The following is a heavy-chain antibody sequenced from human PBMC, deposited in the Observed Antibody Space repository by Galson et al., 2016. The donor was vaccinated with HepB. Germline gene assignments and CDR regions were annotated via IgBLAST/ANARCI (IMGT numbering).Heavy chain of an antibody. CDR1: GFTFNSYG. Sequence: SLRLSCATSGFTFNSYGFHWVRQAPGKGLEWVAVIWYDGSKEFYADYAKGRFTISRDDSKNTLFLQMNSLRGEDTALYYCARGRSSAGYYGLDVWGQGTAVTVSS. V-gene: IGHV3-33*02. CDR2: IWYDGSKE. D-gene: IGHD6-25*01. CDR3: ARGRSSAGYYGLDV. J-gene: IGHJ6*02.